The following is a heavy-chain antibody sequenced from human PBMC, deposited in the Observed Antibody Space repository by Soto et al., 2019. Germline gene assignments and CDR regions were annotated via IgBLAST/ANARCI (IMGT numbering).Heavy chain of an antibody. CDR1: GFTFSSYA. D-gene: IGHD6-19*01. J-gene: IGHJ4*02. V-gene: IGHV3-30-3*01. CDR3: ARDEVAGGQPYFDY. Sequence: PGGSLRLSCAASGFTFSSYAMHWVRQAPGKGLEWVAVISYDGSNKYYADSVKGRFTISRDNSKNTLYLQMNSLRAEDTAVYYCARDEVAGGQPYFDYWGQGTLVTVSS. CDR2: ISYDGSNK.